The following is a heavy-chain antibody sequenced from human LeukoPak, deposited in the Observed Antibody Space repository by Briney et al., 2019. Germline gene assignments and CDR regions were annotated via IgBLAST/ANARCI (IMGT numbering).Heavy chain of an antibody. V-gene: IGHV4-39*01. Sequence: PSETLSLTCTVSGGSISSSSYYWGWIRQPPGKGLEWIGTIYYSGSTSYNPSLKSRVTISVDTSKNQFSLKLSSVTAADTAVYYCARQKVATGYYFDYWGQGTLVTVSS. CDR3: ARQKVATGYYFDY. J-gene: IGHJ4*02. D-gene: IGHD5-12*01. CDR1: GGSISSSSYY. CDR2: IYYSGST.